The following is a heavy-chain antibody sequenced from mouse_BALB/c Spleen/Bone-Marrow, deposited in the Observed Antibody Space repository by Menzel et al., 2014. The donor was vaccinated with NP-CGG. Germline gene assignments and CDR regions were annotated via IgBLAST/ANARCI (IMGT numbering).Heavy chain of an antibody. D-gene: IGHD2-3*01. CDR2: IYPGDGDT. CDR3: ARSDGYRAMDY. Sequence: VQLQQSGPELVKPGASVKISCKASGYAFSISWMNWVKQRPGQGLEWIGRIYPGDGDTYYNGQFKGKATLTADKSSSTAYMQLSSLTSVDSAVYFCARSDGYRAMDYWGRGTSVTVSS. V-gene: IGHV1-82*01. J-gene: IGHJ4*01. CDR1: GYAFSISW.